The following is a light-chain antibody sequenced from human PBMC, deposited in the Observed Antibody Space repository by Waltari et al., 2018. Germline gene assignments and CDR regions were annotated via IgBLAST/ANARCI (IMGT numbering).Light chain of an antibody. Sequence: IVMTQSPASLSVSLGERATLPCRASQSVSTSLAWYQQRPGQAPRLLIYGASTRASGIPARFSGVGSGPEFTLTISSLQSEDLGIYYCQQYNKWPTTFGQGTRLDIK. J-gene: IGKJ5*01. CDR1: QSVSTS. CDR2: GAS. V-gene: IGKV3-15*01. CDR3: QQYNKWPTT.